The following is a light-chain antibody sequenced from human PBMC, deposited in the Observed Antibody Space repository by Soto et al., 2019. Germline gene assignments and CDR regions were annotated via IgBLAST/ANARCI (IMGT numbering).Light chain of an antibody. CDR2: GTY. J-gene: IGKJ2*01. Sequence: DIQMTQSPSSLSASVGDSVTITCRASQTTSIFLNWYQQKPGTAPKLLIYGTYRLRTGVTSRFSGSGSGTDFSLTITSLQPEDFATYYCQQSFRPPYTFGQGTKLDIK. V-gene: IGKV1-39*01. CDR1: QTTSIF. CDR3: QQSFRPPYT.